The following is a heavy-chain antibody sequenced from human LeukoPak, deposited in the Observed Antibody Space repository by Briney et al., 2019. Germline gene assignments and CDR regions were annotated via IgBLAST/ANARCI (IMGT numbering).Heavy chain of an antibody. V-gene: IGHV1-2*02. CDR2: INPNSGGT. CDR3: ARDPKTTVTTGSLGY. D-gene: IGHD4-17*01. Sequence: GASVKVSCKASGYTFTGYYMHWVRQAPGQGLEWMGWINPNSGGTNYAQKFQGRVTMTRDTSISTAYMELSRLRSDDTAVYYCARDPKTTVTTGSLGYWGQGTLVTVSS. J-gene: IGHJ4*02. CDR1: GYTFTGYY.